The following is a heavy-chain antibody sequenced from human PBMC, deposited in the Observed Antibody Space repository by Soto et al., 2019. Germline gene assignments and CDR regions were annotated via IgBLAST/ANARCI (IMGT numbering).Heavy chain of an antibody. J-gene: IGHJ6*02. CDR1: GYTFTSYG. Sequence: QVQLVQSGAEVKKPGASVKVSCKASGYTFTSYGISWVRQAPGQGLEWMGWISAYNGNTNYAQKPQGRVTMTKDTATRTADMELRSLRSDDTAVYYCARGKGSGSYSHYYYGMDVWGQGTTVTVSS. CDR2: ISAYNGNT. V-gene: IGHV1-18*01. CDR3: ARGKGSGSYSHYYYGMDV. D-gene: IGHD3-10*01.